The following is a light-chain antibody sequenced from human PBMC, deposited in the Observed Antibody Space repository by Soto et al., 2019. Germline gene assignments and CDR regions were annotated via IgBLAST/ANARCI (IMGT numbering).Light chain of an antibody. J-gene: IGLJ2*01. CDR1: SSDVGDYNY. V-gene: IGLV2-8*01. CDR2: EVS. CDR3: SSNAGSNNLV. Sequence: QSALTQPPSPSGTPGQSVTIPCTGTSSDVGDYNYVSWYQQHPGKAPKLVIYEVSRRPSGVPDRFSGSKSGNTASLTVSGLQAEDEADYYCSSNAGSNNLVFGGGTKVTVL.